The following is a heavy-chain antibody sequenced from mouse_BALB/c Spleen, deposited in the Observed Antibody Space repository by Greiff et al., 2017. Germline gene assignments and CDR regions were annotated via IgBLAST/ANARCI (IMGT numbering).Heavy chain of an antibody. CDR1: GFTFSSFG. V-gene: IGHV5-17*02. Sequence: EVKVVESGGGLVQRGGSRKLSCAASGFTFSSFGMHWVRQAPEKGLEWVAYISSGSSTIYYADTVKGRFTISRDNPKNTLFLQMTSLRSEDTAMYYCARSTYDGYPYAMDYWGQGTSVTVSS. CDR2: ISSGSSTI. CDR3: ARSTYDGYPYAMDY. D-gene: IGHD2-3*01. J-gene: IGHJ4*01.